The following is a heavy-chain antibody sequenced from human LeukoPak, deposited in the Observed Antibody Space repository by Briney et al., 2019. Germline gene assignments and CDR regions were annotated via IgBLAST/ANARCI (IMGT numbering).Heavy chain of an antibody. CDR2: IKQDGSEK. V-gene: IGHV3-7*01. D-gene: IGHD6-19*01. CDR3: AGGSGWLIDY. Sequence: GGSLRLSCAASGFTFSSYWMNWVRQAPGKGLEWVANIKQDGSEKYYVDSVKCRFTISRDNTKNSLYLQMNSLRAEDTVVYYCAGGSGWLIDYWGQGTLVTVSS. CDR1: GFTFSSYW. J-gene: IGHJ4*02.